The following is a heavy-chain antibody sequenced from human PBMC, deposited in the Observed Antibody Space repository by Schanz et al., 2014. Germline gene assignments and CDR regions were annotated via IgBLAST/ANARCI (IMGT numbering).Heavy chain of an antibody. D-gene: IGHD3-10*01. CDR1: GFPFSDYF. CDR2: IGNGGVTI. J-gene: IGHJ4*02. V-gene: IGHV3-11*01. Sequence: VQLVESGGGLVKPGGSLRLSCTASGFPFSDYFMAWIRQPPGRGLEWVSYIGNGGVTIYYADSVKGRFTISRDNSKNSLYLQMNSQRAEDTAVYYCARIGGSDFDYWAQGTLVTVSS. CDR3: ARIGGSDFDY.